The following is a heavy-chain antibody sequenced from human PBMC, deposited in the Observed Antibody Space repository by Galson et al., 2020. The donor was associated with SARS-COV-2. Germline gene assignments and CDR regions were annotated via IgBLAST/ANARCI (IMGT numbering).Heavy chain of an antibody. CDR1: GYTFTTYD. J-gene: IGHJ5*02. CDR2: MNPDSGNT. D-gene: IGHD2-15*01. CDR3: ARNQRFCSGGSCYPDNWFDP. V-gene: IGHV1-8*01. Sequence: ASVKVSCKASGYTFTTYDIYWVRQTPGQGLEWMGWMNPDSGNTGYAQRFQGRVTMTRSISVSTAYMELTSLTSDDTAVYYCARNQRFCSGGSCYPDNWFDPWGQGTLVTVSS.